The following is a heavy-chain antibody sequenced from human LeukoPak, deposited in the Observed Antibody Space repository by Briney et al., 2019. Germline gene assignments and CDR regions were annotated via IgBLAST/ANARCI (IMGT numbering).Heavy chain of an antibody. D-gene: IGHD3-9*01. CDR1: GFTFSSYS. CDR2: ISSSSSYI. J-gene: IGHJ4*02. CDR3: AKDVSRILTGARNYFDS. Sequence: GGSLRLSCAASGFTFSSYSMNWVRQAPGKGLEWVSSISSSSSYIYYADSVKGRFTISRDNSKNTLYLQMNSLRAEDTAVYYCAKDVSRILTGARNYFDSWGQGTLVTVSS. V-gene: IGHV3-21*01.